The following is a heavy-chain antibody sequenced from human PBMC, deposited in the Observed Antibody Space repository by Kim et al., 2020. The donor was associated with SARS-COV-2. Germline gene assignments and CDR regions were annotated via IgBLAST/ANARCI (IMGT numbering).Heavy chain of an antibody. Sequence: GSEKYYVDSVQGRFTISRDNARNSLYLQMDSLRADDTAVYYCAKGVYTNSPWGQGTLVTVSS. V-gene: IGHV3-7*01. CDR3: AKGVYTNSP. J-gene: IGHJ5*02. CDR2: GSEK. D-gene: IGHD4-4*01.